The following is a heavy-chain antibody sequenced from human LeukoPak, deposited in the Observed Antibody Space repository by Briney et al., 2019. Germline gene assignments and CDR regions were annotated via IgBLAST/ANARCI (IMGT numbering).Heavy chain of an antibody. Sequence: SQTLSLTCAVSVDSISSISYYWCWIRQPPGKGLDWIGNMNYTGTTYYNTSLKSRVTISVDTSKNHFFLKLSSVTAADTAVYYCARCRGYDHFDYWGQGTLVTVSS. V-gene: IGHV4-39*02. CDR1: VDSISSISYY. CDR3: ARCRGYDHFDY. CDR2: MNYTGTT. D-gene: IGHD5-12*01. J-gene: IGHJ4*02.